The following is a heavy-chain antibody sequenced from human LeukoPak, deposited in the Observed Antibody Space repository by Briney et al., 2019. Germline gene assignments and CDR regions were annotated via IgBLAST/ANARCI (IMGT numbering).Heavy chain of an antibody. CDR1: GXSVSRGSYY. CDR2: IHHSGTT. V-gene: IGHV4-61*01. J-gene: IGHJ4*02. D-gene: IGHD1-26*01. CDR3: ARGRLGATY. Sequence: SETLSLTCTVSGXSVSRGSYYWSWTRQPPGKGLEWIGYIHHSGTTNYSPSLKSRVTISVDMSKNQFFLNLTSVTAADTAVYYCARGRLGATYWGQGTLVTVSS.